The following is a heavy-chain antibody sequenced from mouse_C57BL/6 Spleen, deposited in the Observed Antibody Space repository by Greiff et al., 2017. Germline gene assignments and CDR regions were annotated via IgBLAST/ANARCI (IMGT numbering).Heavy chain of an antibody. D-gene: IGHD1-1*01. Sequence: VQLQQSGAELVKPGASVKLSCTASGFNIKDYYMHWVKQRTEQGLEWIGRIDPEDGETQYAPKFQGKATITADTSSNTAYLQLSSLTSEYTAVYYSASDYYYGSSYWYFDVWGTGATVTVSS. CDR1: GFNIKDYY. CDR3: ASDYYYGSSYWYFDV. J-gene: IGHJ1*03. CDR2: IDPEDGET. V-gene: IGHV14-2*01.